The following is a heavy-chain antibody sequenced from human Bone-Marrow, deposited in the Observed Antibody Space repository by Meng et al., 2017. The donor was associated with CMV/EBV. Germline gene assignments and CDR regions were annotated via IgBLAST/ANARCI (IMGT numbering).Heavy chain of an antibody. CDR1: GFSFTDAW. CDR3: TTDRIAVSGPQFDY. D-gene: IGHD6-19*01. J-gene: IGHJ4*02. V-gene: IGHV3-15*01. Sequence: EVHLVESXGNLVQPGXSLRLSXAASGFSFTDAWMSWVRQVPGKGLEWVGRIKGKTDGGTTDYAASVKGRFTISRDDSKRTLILQMNSLNTEDTGMYYCTTDRIAVSGPQFDYWGQGTLVTVSS. CDR2: IKGKTDGGTT.